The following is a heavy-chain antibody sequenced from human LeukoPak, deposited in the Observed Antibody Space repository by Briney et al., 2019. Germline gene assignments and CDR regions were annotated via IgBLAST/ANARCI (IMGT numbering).Heavy chain of an antibody. CDR1: GGTFSSYA. CDR3: AKDQQQVGDYYYYYMDV. D-gene: IGHD6-13*01. CDR2: IIPIFGTA. J-gene: IGHJ6*03. V-gene: IGHV1-69*06. Sequence: ASVKVSCKASGGTFSSYAISWVRQAPGQGLEWMGRIIPIFGTANYAQKFQGRVTITADKSTSTAYMELSSLRSEDTAVYYCAKDQQQVGDYYYYYMDVWGKGTTVTVSS.